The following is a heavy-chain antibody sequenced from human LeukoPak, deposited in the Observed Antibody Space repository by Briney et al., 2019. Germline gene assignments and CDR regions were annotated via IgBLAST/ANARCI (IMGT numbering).Heavy chain of an antibody. D-gene: IGHD6-6*01. CDR3: ARGGSSPSMRWFDP. CDR1: GFTFSSYA. V-gene: IGHV3-64*01. Sequence: GGPLRLSCAASGFTFSSYAMHWVRQAPGKGLEYVSAISSNGGSTYYANSVKGRFTISRDNSKNTLYLQMGSLRAEDMAVYYCARGGSSPSMRWFDPWGQGTLVTVSS. J-gene: IGHJ5*02. CDR2: ISSNGGST.